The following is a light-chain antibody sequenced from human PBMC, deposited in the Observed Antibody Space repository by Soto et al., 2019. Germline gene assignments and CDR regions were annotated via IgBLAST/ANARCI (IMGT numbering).Light chain of an antibody. V-gene: IGKV3-11*01. CDR3: QQRRYWPVT. Sequence: EIVLTQSPAILSMSPGERATLSCRASQGVSSYFDWYQQKPGQAPRLLIYDASHRATGVPARFSGSGSGTDFTLTISSLEPEDFAVYYCQQRRYWPVTFGQGTKVEIK. CDR1: QGVSSY. CDR2: DAS. J-gene: IGKJ1*01.